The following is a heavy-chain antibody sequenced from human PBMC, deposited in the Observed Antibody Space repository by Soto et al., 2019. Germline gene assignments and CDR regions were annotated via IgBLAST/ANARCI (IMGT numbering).Heavy chain of an antibody. D-gene: IGHD4-17*01. J-gene: IGHJ3*01. V-gene: IGHV3-21*04. CDR3: ARPYGGKIGDAPDL. CDR1: GFTFSSYS. CDR2: ISSSSSYI. Sequence: PGGSLRLSCAASGFTFSSYSMNWVRQAPGKGLEWVSSISSSSSYIYYADSVKGRFTISRDNSKKTLYLQMNSLRAEDSAVYYCARPYGGKIGDAPDLWGPGTMVTVSS.